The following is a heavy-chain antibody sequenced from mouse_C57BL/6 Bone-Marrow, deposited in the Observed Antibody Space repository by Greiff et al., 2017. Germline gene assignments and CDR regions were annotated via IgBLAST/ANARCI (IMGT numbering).Heavy chain of an antibody. V-gene: IGHV5-17*01. Sequence: VQLQQSGGGLVKPGGSLKLSCAASGFTFSDYGMHWVRQAPEKGLEWVAYISSGSSTIYYADTVKGRFTISRDNAKNTLFLQMTSLRSEDTAMYYCARNLFAYGGQGTLVTVSA. CDR3: ARNLFAY. CDR1: GFTFSDYG. CDR2: ISSGSSTI. J-gene: IGHJ3*01.